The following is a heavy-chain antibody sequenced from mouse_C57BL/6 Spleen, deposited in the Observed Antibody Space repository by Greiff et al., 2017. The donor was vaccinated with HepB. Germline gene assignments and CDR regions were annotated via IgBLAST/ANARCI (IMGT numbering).Heavy chain of an antibody. CDR2: IDPNSGGT. J-gene: IGHJ2*01. D-gene: IGHD2-2*01. Sequence: QVHVKQPGAELVKPGASVKLSCKASGYTFTSYWMHWVKQRPGRGLEWIGRIDPNSGGTKYNEKFKSKATLTVDKPSSTAYMQLSSLTSEDSAVYYCARWPIYYGYGGYFDYWGQGTTLTVSS. V-gene: IGHV1-72*01. CDR3: ARWPIYYGYGGYFDY. CDR1: GYTFTSYW.